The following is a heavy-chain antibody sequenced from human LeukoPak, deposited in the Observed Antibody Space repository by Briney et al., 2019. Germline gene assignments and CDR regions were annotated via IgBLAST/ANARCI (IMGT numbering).Heavy chain of an antibody. J-gene: IGHJ4*01. V-gene: IGHV3-23*01. CDR3: AKESAPAGYFDY. Sequence: GGSLRLSCAASEFTFSSSAMSWVRQAPGKGLEWVSVISKSGDFTYYADSVKGRFTISRDSSKNTLNLQMNSLRAEDTAVYYCAKESAPAGYFDYWGLGTLVTVSS. CDR1: EFTFSSSA. D-gene: IGHD6-13*01. CDR2: ISKSGDFT.